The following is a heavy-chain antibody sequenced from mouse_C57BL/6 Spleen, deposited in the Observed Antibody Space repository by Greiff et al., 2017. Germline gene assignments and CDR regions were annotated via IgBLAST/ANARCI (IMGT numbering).Heavy chain of an antibody. V-gene: IGHV1-39*01. CDR2: INPNYGTT. D-gene: IGHD4-1*01. J-gene: IGHJ2*01. Sequence: VQLKESGPELVKPGASVKISCKASGYSFTDYNMNWVKQSNGKSLEWIGVINPNYGTTSYNQKFKGKATLTVDQSSSPAYMQLNSLTSEDSAVYYCARGGLTGAYFDYWGQGTTLTVSS. CDR3: ARGGLTGAYFDY. CDR1: GYSFTDYN.